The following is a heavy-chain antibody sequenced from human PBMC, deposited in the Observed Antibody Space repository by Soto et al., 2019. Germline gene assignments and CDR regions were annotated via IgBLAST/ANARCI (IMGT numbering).Heavy chain of an antibody. J-gene: IGHJ4*02. D-gene: IGHD2-2*01. CDR1: GFTFRSYA. Sequence: PGGSLRLSCAASGFTFRSYAMSWVRQAPGKGLEWVSGISGSGGSTKYADSVKGRFTISRDSSKNTLYLQMNSLRAEDTAVYYCAKDRYCSSTSCHQAFDYWGQGTLVTVSS. CDR2: ISGSGGST. CDR3: AKDRYCSSTSCHQAFDY. V-gene: IGHV3-23*01.